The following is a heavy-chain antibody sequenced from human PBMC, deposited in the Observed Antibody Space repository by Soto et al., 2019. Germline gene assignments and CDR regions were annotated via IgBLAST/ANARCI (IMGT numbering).Heavy chain of an antibody. CDR3: ARDRDTAMDNFDY. Sequence: QVQLVESGGGVVQPWRSLRLSCAASGFTFSSYGMHWVRQAPGKGLEWVAVIWYDGSNKYYADSVKGRFTISRDNSKNTLYLQMNSLRAEDTAVYYCARDRDTAMDNFDYWGQGTLVTVSS. CDR1: GFTFSSYG. V-gene: IGHV3-33*01. CDR2: IWYDGSNK. D-gene: IGHD5-18*01. J-gene: IGHJ4*02.